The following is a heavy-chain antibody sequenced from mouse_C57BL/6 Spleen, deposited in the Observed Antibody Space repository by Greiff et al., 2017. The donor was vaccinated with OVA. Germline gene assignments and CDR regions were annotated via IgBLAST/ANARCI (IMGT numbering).Heavy chain of an antibody. D-gene: IGHD1-2*01. CDR3: ARDPITTAMDY. CDR2: INYDGSST. CDR1: GFTFSDYY. V-gene: IGHV5-16*01. J-gene: IGHJ4*01. Sequence: EVQLQESEGGLVQPGSSMKLSCTASGFTFSDYYMAWVRQVPEKGLEWVANINYDGSSTYYLDSLKSRFIISRDNAKNILYLQMSSLKSEDTATYYCARDPITTAMDYWGQGTSVTVSS.